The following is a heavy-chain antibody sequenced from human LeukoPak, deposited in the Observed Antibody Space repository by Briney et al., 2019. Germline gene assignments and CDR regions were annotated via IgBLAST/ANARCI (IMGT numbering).Heavy chain of an antibody. CDR2: ISGSGGST. V-gene: IGHV3-23*01. Sequence: GGSLRLSCAASGFTFSSYAMSWVRQAPGKGLEWVSAISGSGGSTYYADSVKGRFTISRDNSKNTLYLQMISLRAEDTAVYYCAKVRTTYYDSSGYPLDYWGQGTLVTVSS. CDR1: GFTFSSYA. J-gene: IGHJ4*02. CDR3: AKVRTTYYDSSGYPLDY. D-gene: IGHD3-22*01.